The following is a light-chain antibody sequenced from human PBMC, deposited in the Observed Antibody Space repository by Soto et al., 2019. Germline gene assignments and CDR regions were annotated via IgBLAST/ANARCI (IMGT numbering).Light chain of an antibody. CDR3: SSYTSSSTPYV. Sequence: QSALAQPASVSGSPGQSITISCTGTSSDIGVYDYVSWYQQHPGKAPKLIIYEVTNRPSGLSNRFSGSKSDNTASLTISGLQAEDEADYYCSSYTSSSTPYVFGTGTKVTVL. V-gene: IGLV2-14*01. CDR1: SSDIGVYDY. CDR2: EVT. J-gene: IGLJ1*01.